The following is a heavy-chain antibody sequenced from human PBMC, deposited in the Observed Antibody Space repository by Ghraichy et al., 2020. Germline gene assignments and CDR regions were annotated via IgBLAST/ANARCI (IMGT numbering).Heavy chain of an antibody. CDR1: GFTFSSYG. J-gene: IGHJ6*02. CDR2: ISSTSSSI. D-gene: IGHD3-3*01. Sequence: GGSLRLSCAASGFTFSSYGMNWVRQAPGKGLEWVSYISSTSSSIYYADSVKGRFTMSRDNAKKSLYLQMNSLRDEDTAVYYCVTAPHYDFWSGFQGFAMDGWGQGTTVTVSS. CDR3: VTAPHYDFWSGFQGFAMDG. V-gene: IGHV3-48*02.